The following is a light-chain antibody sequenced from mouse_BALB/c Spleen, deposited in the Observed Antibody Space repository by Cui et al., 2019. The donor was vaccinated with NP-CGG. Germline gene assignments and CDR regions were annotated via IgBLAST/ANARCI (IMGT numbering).Light chain of an antibody. Sequence: QAVVTQASALTTSPGETVTLTCRSSTGAVTTSNYANWVQEKSDHLFTGLIGGTNNRVPGVPARFSGSLIGDKAALTITGAQTEDEAIYFCALWYSNHWVFGGGTKLTVL. CDR3: ALWYSNHWV. CDR2: GTN. J-gene: IGLJ1*01. CDR1: TGAVTTSNY. V-gene: IGLV1*01.